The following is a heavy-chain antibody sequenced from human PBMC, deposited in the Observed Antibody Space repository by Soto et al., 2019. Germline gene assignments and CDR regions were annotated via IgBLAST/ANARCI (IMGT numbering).Heavy chain of an antibody. Sequence: SDTLSLTGTVSGGSIRSYYWIWIRQPPGKGLEWIGYIYYSGSTNYNPSLKSRVTISVDTSKNQFSLKLSSVTAADTAVYYCARRWGPTFDYWGQGILVTVSS. D-gene: IGHD1-26*01. V-gene: IGHV4-59*01. CDR2: IYYSGST. CDR1: GGSIRSYY. CDR3: ARRWGPTFDY. J-gene: IGHJ4*02.